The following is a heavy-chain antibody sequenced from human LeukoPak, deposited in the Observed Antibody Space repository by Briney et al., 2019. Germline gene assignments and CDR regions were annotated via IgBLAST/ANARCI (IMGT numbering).Heavy chain of an antibody. CDR1: GYTFTGYY. V-gene: IGHV1-2*02. Sequence: ASVKVSCKASGYTFTGYYMHWVRQAPGQGLEWMGWIDPNTGRTNYAQKFQARVTMTRDTSINTAYMELSRVRDDDTAVYYCARDYASGTYYPPYFDYWGQGTLVTVSS. J-gene: IGHJ4*02. D-gene: IGHD3-10*01. CDR2: IDPNTGRT. CDR3: ARDYASGTYYPPYFDY.